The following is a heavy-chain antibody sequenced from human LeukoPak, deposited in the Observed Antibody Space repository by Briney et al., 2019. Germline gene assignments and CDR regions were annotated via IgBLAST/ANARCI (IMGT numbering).Heavy chain of an antibody. J-gene: IGHJ6*03. CDR1: GGSISSGGYS. Sequence: SETLSLTCAVSGGSISSGGYSWSWIRQPPGKGLEWIGYIYYSGSTNYNPSLKSRITISVDTSKNQFSLKLSSVTAADTAVYYCARAGYSYGYRDYYYYYYMDVWGKGTTVTVSS. D-gene: IGHD5-18*01. V-gene: IGHV4-61*08. CDR3: ARAGYSYGYRDYYYYYYMDV. CDR2: IYYSGST.